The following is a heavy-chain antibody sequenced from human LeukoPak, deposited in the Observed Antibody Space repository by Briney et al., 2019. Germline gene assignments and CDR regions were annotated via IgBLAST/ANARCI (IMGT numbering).Heavy chain of an antibody. V-gene: IGHV3-30*04. CDR2: ISYDGSNK. CDR3: AREREQWHAFDI. D-gene: IGHD6-19*01. CDR1: GFTFSRYA. J-gene: IGHJ3*02. Sequence: GRSLRLSCAASGFTFSRYAMHWVSQAPGKGLEWVAVISYDGSNKYYADSVKGRFTISRDNAKNSLYLQMNRLRAEDTAVYFCAREREQWHAFDIWGQGTMVTVSS.